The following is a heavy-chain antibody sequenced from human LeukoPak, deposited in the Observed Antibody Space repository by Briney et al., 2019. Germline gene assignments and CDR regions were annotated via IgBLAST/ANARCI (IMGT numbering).Heavy chain of an antibody. CDR2: INPNSGGT. CDR1: GYTFTGYY. CDR3: ARDIVVVPAAPPWYYYYYTDV. Sequence: ASVKVSCKASGYTFTGYYMHWVRQAPGQGLERMGWINPNSGGTNYAQKFQGRVTMTRDTSISTAYMELSRLRSDDTAVYYCARDIVVVPAAPPWYYYYYTDVWGKGTTVTVSS. D-gene: IGHD2-2*01. J-gene: IGHJ6*03. V-gene: IGHV1-2*02.